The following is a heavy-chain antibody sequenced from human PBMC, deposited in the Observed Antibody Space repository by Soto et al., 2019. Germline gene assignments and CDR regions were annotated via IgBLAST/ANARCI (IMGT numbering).Heavy chain of an antibody. CDR2: MNPNSGDT. D-gene: IGHD3-10*01. CDR3: ARGELLWFGELLR. V-gene: IGHV1-8*01. J-gene: IGHJ4*02. Sequence: QVQLVQSGAEVKKPGASVKVSCKASGYTFTSYEINWVRQATGQGLEWMGWMNPNSGDTGYAQKFQGRVTMTRNTSISTAYMELSSLRSEYTAVYYCARGELLWFGELLRWGQGTRVTVSS. CDR1: GYTFTSYE.